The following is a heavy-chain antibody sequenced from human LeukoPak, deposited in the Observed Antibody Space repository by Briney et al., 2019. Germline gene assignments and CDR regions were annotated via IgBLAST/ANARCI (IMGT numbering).Heavy chain of an antibody. Sequence: GGSLRLSCAASGFTFSSYAMHWVRQAPGKGLEWVAVISYDGSNKYYADSVRGRFTISRDNSKNTLYLQMNSLRAEDTAVYYCARGWYGSYFGTAPNFDYWGQGTLVTVSS. CDR2: ISYDGSNK. V-gene: IGHV3-30-3*01. J-gene: IGHJ4*02. D-gene: IGHD1-26*01. CDR3: ARGWYGSYFGTAPNFDY. CDR1: GFTFSSYA.